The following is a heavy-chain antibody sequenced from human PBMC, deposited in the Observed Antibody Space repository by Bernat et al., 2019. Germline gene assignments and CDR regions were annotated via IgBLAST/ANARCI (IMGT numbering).Heavy chain of an antibody. CDR1: GITFSSYW. CDR2: INQEGSEK. D-gene: IGHD3-3*01. Sequence: EVQLVESGGGLVQPGGSLRLSCAASGITFSSYWMSWFRQAPGKGLEWVANINQEGSEKYYVDSVKGRFTFSRDNAKNSLFLQMNSLRAEDTAVYYCARLHHDSNWLDPWGQGTLVTVSS. CDR3: ARLHHDSNWLDP. V-gene: IGHV3-7*03. J-gene: IGHJ5*02.